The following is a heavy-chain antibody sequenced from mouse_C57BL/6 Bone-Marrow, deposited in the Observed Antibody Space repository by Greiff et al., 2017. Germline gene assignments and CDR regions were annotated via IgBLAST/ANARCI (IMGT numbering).Heavy chain of an antibody. J-gene: IGHJ2*01. V-gene: IGHV5-17*01. CDR1: GFTFSDYG. D-gene: IGHD1-1*01. CDR2: ISSGSSTI. Sequence: EVQRVESGGGLVKPGGSLKLSCAASGFTFSDYGMHWVRQAPEKGLEWVAYISSGSSTIYYADTVKGRFTISRDNAKNTLFLQMTSLRSEDTAMYYCARIYEGGNDWGQGTTLTVSS. CDR3: ARIYEGGND.